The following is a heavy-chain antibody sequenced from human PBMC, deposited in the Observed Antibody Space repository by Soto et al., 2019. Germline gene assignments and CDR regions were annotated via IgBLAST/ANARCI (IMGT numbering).Heavy chain of an antibody. D-gene: IGHD3-9*01. J-gene: IGHJ3*02. CDR1: VGSISSGGYY. Sequence: TLSLTCTVSVGSISSGGYYWSWIRQHPGKGLEWIGYIYYSGSTYYNPSLKSRVTISVDTSKNQFSLKLSSVTAADTAVYYCARDTRADYDILTGHPRGAFDIWGQGTMVTVSS. CDR2: IYYSGST. CDR3: ARDTRADYDILTGHPRGAFDI. V-gene: IGHV4-31*03.